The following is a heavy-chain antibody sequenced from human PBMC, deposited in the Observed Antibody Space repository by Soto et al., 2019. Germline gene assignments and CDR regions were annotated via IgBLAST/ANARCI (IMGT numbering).Heavy chain of an antibody. CDR3: ARHVITRIDQPGFDP. D-gene: IGHD2-15*01. V-gene: IGHV4-39*01. Sequence: SETMSRTCTLSPGSISSSIYYRGSGRQPPGKGLQWIGSIYYIGSTYYNPSLNSRVTISVYTSKNQFSLKLSSVTAADTAVYYCARHVITRIDQPGFDPWGKGPL. CDR2: IYYIGST. J-gene: IGHJ5*02. CDR1: PGSISSSIYY.